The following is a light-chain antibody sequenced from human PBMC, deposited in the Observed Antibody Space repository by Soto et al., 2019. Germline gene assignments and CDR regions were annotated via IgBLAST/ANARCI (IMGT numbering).Light chain of an antibody. CDR1: QSVSSSY. J-gene: IGKJ1*01. V-gene: IGKV3-20*01. CDR3: QQYGSSPQT. CDR2: GAS. Sequence: EIVLTQSPGTLSLSPGERATLSCRASQSVSSSYLAWCQQKPGQAPRLLIYGASSSATGIPDRFSGSGSGTDFTLTISRLEPEDFAVYYCQQYGSSPQTFGQGTKVEIK.